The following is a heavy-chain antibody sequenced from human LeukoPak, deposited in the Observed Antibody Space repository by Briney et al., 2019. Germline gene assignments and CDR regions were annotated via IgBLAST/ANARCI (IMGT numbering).Heavy chain of an antibody. CDR2: IYSGGST. Sequence: GGSLRLSCAASGLTVSRNYMSWVRQAPGKGLESVSVIYSGGSTYYADSVRGRFTISRDNANNSLYLQMNILRAEDTAVYYCARDVLRYFDWSYYMDVWGKGTTVTVSS. J-gene: IGHJ6*03. CDR3: ARDVLRYFDWSYYMDV. CDR1: GLTVSRNY. D-gene: IGHD3-9*01. V-gene: IGHV3-53*01.